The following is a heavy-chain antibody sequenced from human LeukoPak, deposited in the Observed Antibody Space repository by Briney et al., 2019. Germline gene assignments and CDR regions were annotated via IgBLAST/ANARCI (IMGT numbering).Heavy chain of an antibody. Sequence: GGSLRLSCAASAFTFSSYWMSWVRQAPGKGLEWVANIKQHGSEKYYVDSVKGRFTISRDNAKNSLYLQMNSLRAEDTAVYYCARDYYGWFFDYWGQGTLVTVS. CDR1: AFTFSSYW. D-gene: IGHD3-10*01. CDR2: IKQHGSEK. V-gene: IGHV3-7*01. CDR3: ARDYYGWFFDY. J-gene: IGHJ4*02.